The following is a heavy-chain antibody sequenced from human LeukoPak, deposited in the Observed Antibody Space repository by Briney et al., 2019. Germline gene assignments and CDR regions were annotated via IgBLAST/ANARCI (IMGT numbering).Heavy chain of an antibody. J-gene: IGHJ4*02. D-gene: IGHD2-21*01. CDR2: ISGSGGNT. Sequence: GGSLRLSCAASGFTFSNYAMSWVRQAPGKGLEWVSGISGSGGNTYHADSVRGRFTISRDNSKNTLYVQISSLRAEDTAVYYCATEKGDSPDYWGQGTLVTVSS. CDR1: GFTFSNYA. V-gene: IGHV3-23*01. CDR3: ATEKGDSPDY.